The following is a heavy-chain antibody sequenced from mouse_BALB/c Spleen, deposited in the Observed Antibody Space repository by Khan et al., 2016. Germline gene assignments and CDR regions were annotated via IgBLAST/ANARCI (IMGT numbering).Heavy chain of an antibody. J-gene: IGHJ2*01. V-gene: IGHV1-87*01. CDR3: ARNYYGLDY. CDR2: IYPGDGDT. Sequence: QVQLQQPGAELARPGASVKLSCKASGYTFTSYWMQWVKQRPGQGLEWIGAIYPGDGDTRYTQKFKGKATLTADKSSSTAYMQLSSLASEDSAVYYCARNYYGLDYWGQGTTLTVSS. D-gene: IGHD1-1*01. CDR1: GYTFTSYW.